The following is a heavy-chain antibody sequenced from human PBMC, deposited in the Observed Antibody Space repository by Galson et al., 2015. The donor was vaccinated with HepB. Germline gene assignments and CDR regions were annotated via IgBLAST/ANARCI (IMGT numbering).Heavy chain of an antibody. CDR1: GFVFGDYA. CDR3: TGDRYYSGSFYVDY. D-gene: IGHD1-26*01. CDR2: IRSKVYGGAT. J-gene: IGHJ4*02. Sequence: SLRLSCAASGFVFGDYAMSWFRQAPGRGLEWVGFIRSKVYGGATEYAASVKGRFTISRDDSKSIAYLEMNSLETEDTAVYYCTGDRYYSGSFYVDYWGQGTLVTVSS. V-gene: IGHV3-49*03.